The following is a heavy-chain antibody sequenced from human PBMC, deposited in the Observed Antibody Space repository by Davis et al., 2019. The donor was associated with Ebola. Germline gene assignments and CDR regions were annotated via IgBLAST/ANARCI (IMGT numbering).Heavy chain of an antibody. CDR2: IYYSRST. CDR3: ARPSPPPLRSIAVARFDC. D-gene: IGHD6-19*01. J-gene: IGHJ4*02. V-gene: IGHV4-59*08. Sequence: SDTLSLTFTVSAGSISSYYWSWIRQPPGKGLEWIGYIYYSRSTNYNPSLKSRLTISVDTSKNQFSLKLSSVTAAYSAVSYLARPSPPPLRSIAVARFDCWGQGTLVTVSS. CDR1: AGSISSYY.